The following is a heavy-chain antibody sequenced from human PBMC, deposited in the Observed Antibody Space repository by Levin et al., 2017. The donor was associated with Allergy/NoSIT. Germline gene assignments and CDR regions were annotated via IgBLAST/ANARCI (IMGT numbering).Heavy chain of an antibody. Sequence: GGSLRLSCKGSGYSFTSYWIGWVRQMPGKGLEWMGIIYPGDSDTRYSPSFQGQVTISADKSSSTAYLQWSSLKASDTAMYYCARAKGGDIVVVPAANSDYYGMDVWGQGTTVTVSS. J-gene: IGHJ6*02. D-gene: IGHD2-2*01. CDR2: IYPGDSDT. CDR1: GYSFTSYW. CDR3: ARAKGGDIVVVPAANSDYYGMDV. V-gene: IGHV5-51*01.